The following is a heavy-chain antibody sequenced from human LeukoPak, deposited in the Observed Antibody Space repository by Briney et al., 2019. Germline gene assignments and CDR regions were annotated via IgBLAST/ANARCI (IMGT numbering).Heavy chain of an antibody. CDR2: ISSSGSTI. V-gene: IGHV3-11*04. Sequence: GGSLRLSCAASGFTFSDYYMSWIRQAPGKGLEWVSYISSSGSTIYYADSVKGRFTISRDIAKNSLYLQMNSLRAEDTAVYYCARERGFLTGPAAHFDYWGQGTLVTVSS. CDR3: ARERGFLTGPAAHFDY. CDR1: GFTFSDYY. D-gene: IGHD3-9*01. J-gene: IGHJ4*02.